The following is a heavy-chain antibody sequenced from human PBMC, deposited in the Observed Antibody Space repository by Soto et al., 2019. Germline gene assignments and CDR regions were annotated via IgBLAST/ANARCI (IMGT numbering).Heavy chain of an antibody. CDR3: ATDSSRLEN. Sequence: EVQLVESGGGSVQPGGSLRLSCAASGFTFRSYSMNWVRQAPGKGLEWVSYISSSSSTIYYADSVKGRFTVSRDNAKNSLYLQMSSLRAEDTAVYYCATDSSRLENWGQGTLVTVSS. CDR2: ISSSSSTI. V-gene: IGHV3-48*01. J-gene: IGHJ4*02. CDR1: GFTFRSYS.